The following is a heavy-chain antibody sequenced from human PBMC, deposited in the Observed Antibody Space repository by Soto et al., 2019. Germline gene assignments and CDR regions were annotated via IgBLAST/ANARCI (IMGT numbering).Heavy chain of an antibody. CDR1: GFTFSSYW. V-gene: IGHV3-74*01. Sequence: EVQLVESGGGLVQPGGSLRLSCAASGFTFSSYWMHWVRQASGKGLVWVSRINGDGSSTSYADSVKGRFTISRDNAKNTLYLQMNSLRAEDTAVYYCTRDAYYDFWSGYSGYYYYYMDVWGKGTTVTVSS. CDR2: INGDGSST. CDR3: TRDAYYDFWSGYSGYYYYYMDV. J-gene: IGHJ6*03. D-gene: IGHD3-3*01.